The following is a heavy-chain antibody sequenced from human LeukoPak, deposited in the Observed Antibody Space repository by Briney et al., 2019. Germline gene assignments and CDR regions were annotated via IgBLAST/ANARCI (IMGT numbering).Heavy chain of an antibody. CDR3: AREIVIDY. D-gene: IGHD3-16*02. CDR1: GLTFSSYS. CDR2: ISSTSTYM. J-gene: IGHJ4*02. Sequence: GGSLRLSCAASGLTFSSYSMNGVRQAPGKGLEWVSSISSTSTYMYYADSVMGQFTISRDNAKNSLYLQMNSLRAEDTAVYYCAREIVIDYWGQGTLVSVSS. V-gene: IGHV3-21*01.